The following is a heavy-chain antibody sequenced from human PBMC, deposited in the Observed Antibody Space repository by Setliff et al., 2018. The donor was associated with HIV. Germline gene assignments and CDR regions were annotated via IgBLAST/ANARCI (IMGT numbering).Heavy chain of an antibody. V-gene: IGHV1-46*04. CDR1: GYTFTDHH. Sequence: ASVKVSCKASGYTFTDHHIHWMRQAPGHGLEWIGIVNPLLGLRCHSQKLQGRVTLTWDTSTSTVYMELTTLRSEDTAFYYCARAPYRSGWYGVDYWGQGTLVTVSS. CDR2: VNPLLGLR. D-gene: IGHD6-19*01. CDR3: ARAPYRSGWYGVDY. J-gene: IGHJ4*02.